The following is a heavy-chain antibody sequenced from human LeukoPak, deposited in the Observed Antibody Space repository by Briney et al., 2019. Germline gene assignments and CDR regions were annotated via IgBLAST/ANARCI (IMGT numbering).Heavy chain of an antibody. J-gene: IGHJ6*02. CDR2: INGEGSRI. CDR1: GFNLRPYW. Sequence: GGPLRLSCAFTGFNLRPYWIHWVRHSPGRGLEGVARINGEGSRISYADSVRGRFTISRDNAKNTAYLQMNSLRAEDTALYYCARDPGYYYYGMDVWGQGTTVVVSS. V-gene: IGHV3-74*01. CDR3: ARDPGYYYYGMDV.